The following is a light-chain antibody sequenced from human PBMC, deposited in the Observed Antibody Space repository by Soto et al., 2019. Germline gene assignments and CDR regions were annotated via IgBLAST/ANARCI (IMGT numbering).Light chain of an antibody. J-gene: IGKJ2*01. Sequence: DIQMTQFPASLSASVGDRVTITCRASQRISNYLNWYQQKPGQAPKLLIYGASTLQSRVPSRFSGGGSGSNVTLTISSLQPEDFATYFCQQSYSTPYTFGQGTNLEIK. V-gene: IGKV1-39*01. CDR3: QQSYSTPYT. CDR1: QRISNY. CDR2: GAS.